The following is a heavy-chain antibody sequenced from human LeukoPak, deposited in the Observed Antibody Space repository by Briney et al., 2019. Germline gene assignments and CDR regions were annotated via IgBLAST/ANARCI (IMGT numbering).Heavy chain of an antibody. CDR2: INHSGST. CDR1: GGSFSGYY. CDR3: ARGRQTYYYDSSGNGPFDY. Sequence: SETLSLTCAVYGGSFSGYYWGWIRQPPGKGLEWIGEINHSGSTNYNPSLKSRVTISVDTSKNQFSLKLSSVTAADTAVYYCARGRQTYYYDSSGNGPFDYWGQGTLVTVSS. V-gene: IGHV4-34*01. D-gene: IGHD3-22*01. J-gene: IGHJ4*02.